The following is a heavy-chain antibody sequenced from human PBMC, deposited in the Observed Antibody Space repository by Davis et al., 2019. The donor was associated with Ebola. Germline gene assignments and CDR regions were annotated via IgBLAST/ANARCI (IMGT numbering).Heavy chain of an antibody. CDR3: AKSAAPFDY. CDR1: GFTFSSYA. CDR2: ITSSSSYI. J-gene: IGHJ4*02. V-gene: IGHV3-21*04. D-gene: IGHD6-25*01. Sequence: PGGSLRLSCAASGFTFSSYAMSWVRQAPGKGLEWISSITSSSSYIYYADSVKGRFTISRDNANNSLFLQMNSLRAEDTAVYYCAKSAAPFDYWGQGTLVTVSS.